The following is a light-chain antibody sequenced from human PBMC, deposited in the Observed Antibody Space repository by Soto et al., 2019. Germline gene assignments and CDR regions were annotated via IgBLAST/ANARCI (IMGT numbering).Light chain of an antibody. Sequence: QSALTQPRSVSGSPGQSVTISCTGTSSDVGAYDYVSWYQQDPGKAPKVLIYDVSERPSGFPDRFSGSKSDNTASLTISGLQAEDEADYYCSSYAGSYTFVVFGGGTKLTVL. CDR1: SSDVGAYDY. V-gene: IGLV2-11*01. CDR2: DVS. J-gene: IGLJ2*01. CDR3: SSYAGSYTFVV.